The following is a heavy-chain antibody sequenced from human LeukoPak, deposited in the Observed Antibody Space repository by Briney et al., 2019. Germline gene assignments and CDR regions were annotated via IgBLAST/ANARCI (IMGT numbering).Heavy chain of an antibody. CDR3: AKDRGYQYYFDY. CDR2: ITSSSTYI. Sequence: KAGGSLRLSCAASGFTFSYYNMNWVRQAPGKGLEWVSSITSSSTYIYYADSVKGRFTISRDNAKNSLYLQMNSLRAEDTAVYYCAKDRGYQYYFDYWGQGTLVTVSS. D-gene: IGHD2-2*01. V-gene: IGHV3-21*01. CDR1: GFTFSYYN. J-gene: IGHJ4*02.